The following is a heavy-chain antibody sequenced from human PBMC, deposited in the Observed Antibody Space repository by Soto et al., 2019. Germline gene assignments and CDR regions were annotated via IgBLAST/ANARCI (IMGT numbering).Heavy chain of an antibody. D-gene: IGHD6-13*01. CDR2: IIPIFGTA. CDR3: ARGGAAAPPSYYYYYMDV. J-gene: IGHJ6*03. Sequence: ASVKVSCKASGGTFSSYAISWVRQAPGQGLEWMGGIIPIFGTANYAQKFQGRVTITADESTSTAYMELSSRRSEDTAVYYCARGGAAAPPSYYYYYMDVWGKGTTVTVSS. CDR1: GGTFSSYA. V-gene: IGHV1-69*13.